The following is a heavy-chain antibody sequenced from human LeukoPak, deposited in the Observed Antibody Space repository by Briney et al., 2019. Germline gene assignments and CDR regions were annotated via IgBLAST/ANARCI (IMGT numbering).Heavy chain of an antibody. CDR1: GYTFTSYD. D-gene: IGHD3-10*01. Sequence: ASVKVSCKASGYTFTSYDINWVRQATGQGLEWMGWMNPNSGNTGYAQKFQGRVTMTRNTSISTAYMELSSLRPEDTAVYYCARGKGLLWFGDYWGQGTLVTVSS. J-gene: IGHJ4*02. V-gene: IGHV1-8*01. CDR3: ARGKGLLWFGDY. CDR2: MNPNSGNT.